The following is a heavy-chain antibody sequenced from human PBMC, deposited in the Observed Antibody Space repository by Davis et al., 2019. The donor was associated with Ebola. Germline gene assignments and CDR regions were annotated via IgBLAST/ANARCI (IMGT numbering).Heavy chain of an antibody. CDR1: GFTFRSYA. J-gene: IGHJ6*02. Sequence: GGSLRLSCAASGFTFRSYAMSWVRQAPGKGLEWVSAISGSGGSTYYADSVKGRFSISRDTSKNMLYLQMSSLRVEDTGVYYCAKDQYYYGMDVWGQGTTVTVSS. CDR3: AKDQYYYGMDV. CDR2: ISGSGGST. V-gene: IGHV3-23*01.